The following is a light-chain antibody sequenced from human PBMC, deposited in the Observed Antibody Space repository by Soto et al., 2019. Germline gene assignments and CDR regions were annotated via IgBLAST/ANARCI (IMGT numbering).Light chain of an antibody. CDR1: QDIQNA. CDR3: LQHDSNVWT. CDR2: AAS. Sequence: DIQMTQCPSSLSASVGDRVTITCRASQDIQNALGWYQQKPGKAPKRLIYAASSLQSGVPSRFRGSRSGTEFTLTISSLQPEDFATYYCLQHDSNVWTFGQGTKVDI. J-gene: IGKJ1*01. V-gene: IGKV1-17*01.